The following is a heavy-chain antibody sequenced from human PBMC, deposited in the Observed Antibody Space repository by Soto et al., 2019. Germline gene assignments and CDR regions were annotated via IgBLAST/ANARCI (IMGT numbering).Heavy chain of an antibody. D-gene: IGHD5-18*01. CDR3: VREVDTTESYFYY. J-gene: IGHJ4*02. CDR2: IYYNGNT. V-gene: IGHV4-31*03. CDR1: GGSISSGGFY. Sequence: QVQLQESGPGLVEPSQTLSLTCTVSGGSISSGGFYWSWIRQHPGKGLEWIGYIYYNGNTYYNPSLKSRVTISIDTSKNQFSLRLISVTAADTAVYYCVREVDTTESYFYYWGQGTLVTVAS.